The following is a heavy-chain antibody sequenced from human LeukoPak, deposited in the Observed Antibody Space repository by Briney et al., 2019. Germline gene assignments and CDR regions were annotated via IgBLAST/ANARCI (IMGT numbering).Heavy chain of an antibody. V-gene: IGHV4-39*01. D-gene: IGHD3-10*01. J-gene: IGHJ4*02. CDR3: ARLSDLGRWARFGELWCFDY. CDR2: IYYSGST. CDR1: GGSISSSSYY. Sequence: PSETLSLTCTVSGGSISSSSYYWGWIRQPPGKGLEWIGSIYYSGSTYYNPSLKSRVTISVDTSKNQFSLKLSSVTAADTAVYYCARLSDLGRWARFGELWCFDYWGQGTLVTDSS.